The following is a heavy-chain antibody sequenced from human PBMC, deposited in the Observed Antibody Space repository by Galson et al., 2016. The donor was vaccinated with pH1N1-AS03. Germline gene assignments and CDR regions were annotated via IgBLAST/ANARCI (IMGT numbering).Heavy chain of an antibody. CDR1: GYRFRTYW. V-gene: IGHV5-51*01. D-gene: IGHD1-14*01. CDR3: ASLFGKGGRIDF. Sequence: QSGAEVKKAGEPLKTSCRGSGYRFRTYWIGWVRQVPGRGLECMGIVYPDDSDVIYMSSFEGQVTISADTSSGAACLERRSLNASDNGMYYCASLFGKGGRIDFWGQGTLVTVSS. CDR2: VYPDDSDV. J-gene: IGHJ4*02.